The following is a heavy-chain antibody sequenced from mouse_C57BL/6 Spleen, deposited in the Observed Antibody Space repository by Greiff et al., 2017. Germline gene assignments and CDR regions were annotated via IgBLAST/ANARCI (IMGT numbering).Heavy chain of an antibody. D-gene: IGHD6-1*01. CDR2: IDPSDSYT. J-gene: IGHJ2*01. CDR1: GYTFTSYW. V-gene: IGHV1-69*01. Sequence: QVQLQQPGAELVMPGASVKLSCKASGYTFTSYWMHWVKQRPGQGLEWIGEIDPSDSYTNYNQKFKGKSTSTVDKSSSTAYMQYSSLRSKNSAVYYCSRSATEPGDYWGQGTTLTVSS. CDR3: SRSATEPGDY.